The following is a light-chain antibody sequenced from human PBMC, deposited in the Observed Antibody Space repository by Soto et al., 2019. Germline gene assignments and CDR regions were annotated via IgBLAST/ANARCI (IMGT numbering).Light chain of an antibody. J-gene: IGKJ5*01. CDR3: QQYNTWRSIT. CDR2: GTS. V-gene: IGKV3-20*01. Sequence: EVVLTQSPGTLSLSRGERATLSCRASERIYSAYLGWYQQKPGQAPRLLIYGTSSRATGIPDRFSGSGSGTDFTLTISGLQSEDFAIYYCQQYNTWRSITFGQGTRLEIK. CDR1: ERIYSAY.